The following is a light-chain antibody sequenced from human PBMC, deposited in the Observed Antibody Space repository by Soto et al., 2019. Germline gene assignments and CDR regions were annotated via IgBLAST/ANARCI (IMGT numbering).Light chain of an antibody. Sequence: EIVMTQSPATLSVSPGERATLSCRASQSGRDMYLAWYQQKPGQPPRLLIYGVSSRAYGIPDRFSGSGSGTDFTLTISRLEPEDFAVYYCQHYGYPQWTFGQGTKVDIK. CDR3: QHYGYPQWT. CDR1: QSGRDMY. CDR2: GVS. J-gene: IGKJ1*01. V-gene: IGKV3-20*01.